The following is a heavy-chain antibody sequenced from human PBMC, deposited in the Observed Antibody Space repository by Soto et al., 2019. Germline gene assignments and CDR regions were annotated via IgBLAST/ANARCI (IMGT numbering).Heavy chain of an antibody. J-gene: IGHJ3*02. V-gene: IGHV6-1*01. Sequence: SQTLSLTCAISGDSVSSNSAAWNWIRMSPSRGLEWLARTYYRSRWYNDYAVSVRSQITVNADTSKNQFSLQLTSVTPDDTAIYYCARDPITLRAFDIWGQGTMVTVSS. CDR1: GDSVSSNSAA. CDR2: TYYRSRWYN. CDR3: ARDPITLRAFDI. D-gene: IGHD1-20*01.